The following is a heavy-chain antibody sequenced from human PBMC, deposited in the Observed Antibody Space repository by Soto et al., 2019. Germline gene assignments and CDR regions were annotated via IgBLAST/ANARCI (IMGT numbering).Heavy chain of an antibody. CDR2: IIPIFGTA. Sequence: QVQLVQSGAEVKKPGSSVKVSCKASGGTFSSYAISWVRQAPGQGLEWMGGIIPIFGTADYAQKFQGRVTLTADESTSTAYRELSSLRSEDTAVYYCASLIAAAGPPHSPRYYYGMDVWGQGTTVTVSS. CDR3: ASLIAAAGPPHSPRYYYGMDV. D-gene: IGHD6-13*01. V-gene: IGHV1-69*12. CDR1: GGTFSSYA. J-gene: IGHJ6*02.